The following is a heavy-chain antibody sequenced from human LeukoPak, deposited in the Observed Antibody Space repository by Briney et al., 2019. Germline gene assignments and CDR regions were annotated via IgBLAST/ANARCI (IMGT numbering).Heavy chain of an antibody. D-gene: IGHD3-10*01. CDR2: IYPGDSDT. V-gene: IGHV5-51*01. CDR3: ARSSGSYYNVHWFDP. Sequence: GESLQISCKGSGYSFTSYWIGWVSQMPGKGLEWMGIIYPGDSDTRYSPSFQGQVTISADKSISTAYLQWSSLKASDTAMYYCARSSGSYYNVHWFDPWGQGTLVTVSS. CDR1: GYSFTSYW. J-gene: IGHJ5*02.